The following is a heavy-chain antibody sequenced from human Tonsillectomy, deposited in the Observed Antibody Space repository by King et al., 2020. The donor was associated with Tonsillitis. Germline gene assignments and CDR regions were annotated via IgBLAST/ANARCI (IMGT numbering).Heavy chain of an antibody. CDR3: ARRPPVQDCGRDWYFDL. V-gene: IGHV5-51*01. J-gene: IGHJ2*01. CDR2: IYPGDSDT. D-gene: IGHD2-21*01. Sequence: QLVQSGAEVKKPGESLKISCKGSGYSFTSYWIGWVRQMPGKGLEWMGIIYPGDSDTRYSPSFQGQVTISADKSISTAYLQWSSLKASDTAMYYCARRPPVQDCGRDWYFDLWGRGTLVTVSS. CDR1: GYSFTSYW.